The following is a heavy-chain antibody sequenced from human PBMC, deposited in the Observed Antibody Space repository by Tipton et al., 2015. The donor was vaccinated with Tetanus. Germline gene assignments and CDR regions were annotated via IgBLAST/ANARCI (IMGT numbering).Heavy chain of an antibody. CDR1: GFRFDLYG. D-gene: IGHD3-10*01. V-gene: IGHV3-20*01. J-gene: IGHJ4*02. Sequence: SLRLSCAASGFRFDLYGMSWVRQTPGKGLEWVSAIDWNGGTTGYADSVKGRFTISRDYAKNSLYLEMNSLRAEDTALYHCAKDYYSSGTYFLSHDFWGQGTLVTVSS. CDR3: AKDYYSSGTYFLSHDF. CDR2: IDWNGGTT.